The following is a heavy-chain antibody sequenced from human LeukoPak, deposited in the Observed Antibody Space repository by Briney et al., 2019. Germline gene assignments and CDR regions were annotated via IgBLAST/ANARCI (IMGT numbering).Heavy chain of an antibody. CDR3: ARHRPGSSSYDY. J-gene: IGHJ4*01. Sequence: SETLSLTCTVSGGSISSYYWSWIRQPPGKGLEWIGYIYYSGSTNYNPSLKSRVTISVDTSKNQFSLKLSSVTAADTAVYYCARHRPGSSSYDYWGQEPWSPSPQ. CDR1: GGSISSYY. V-gene: IGHV4-59*08. D-gene: IGHD6-13*01. CDR2: IYYSGST.